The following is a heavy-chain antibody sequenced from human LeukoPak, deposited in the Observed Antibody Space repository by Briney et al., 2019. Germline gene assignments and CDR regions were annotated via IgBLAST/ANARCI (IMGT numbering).Heavy chain of an antibody. Sequence: PGGSLRLSCAASGFTFDDYAMHWVRQAPGKGLEWVSGISWNSGSIGYADSVKGRFTISRDNAKNSLYLQMNSLRAEDTAVYYCARWYSGYDPKALDYWGQGTLVTVSS. D-gene: IGHD5-12*01. CDR1: GFTFDDYA. V-gene: IGHV3-9*01. CDR2: ISWNSGSI. J-gene: IGHJ4*02. CDR3: ARWYSGYDPKALDY.